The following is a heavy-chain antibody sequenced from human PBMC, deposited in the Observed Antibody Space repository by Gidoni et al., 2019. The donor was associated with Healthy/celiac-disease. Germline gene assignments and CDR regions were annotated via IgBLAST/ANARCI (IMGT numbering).Heavy chain of an antibody. J-gene: IGHJ3*02. CDR2: IYYSGST. V-gene: IGHV4-59*01. Sequence: QMQLQESGPGLVKPSETLSLTCTGAGGSISSYYWSWIRQPPGKGLEWIGYIYYSGSTNYNPSLKSRFSISVDTSKNQFSLKLSSVTAADTAVYYCARVTGIVPDAFDIWGQVTMVPVSS. CDR3: ARVTGIVPDAFDI. CDR1: GGSISSYY. D-gene: IGHD3-9*01.